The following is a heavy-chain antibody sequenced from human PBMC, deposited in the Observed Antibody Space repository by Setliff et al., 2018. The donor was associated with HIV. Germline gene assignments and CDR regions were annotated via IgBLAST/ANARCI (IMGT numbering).Heavy chain of an antibody. Sequence: SETLSLTCTVSGGPISSSSYYWGWIRQPPGKGLEWIGSIYYSGSTYYNPSLKRRVTISVDTSKNQFSLKLSSVTAADTGVYYCARGSLYYGLGCHYLRTWLDPWGQGGMVTVSS. CDR2: IYYSGST. CDR3: ARGSLYYGLGCHYLRTWLDP. D-gene: IGHD3-10*01. J-gene: IGHJ5*02. CDR1: GGPISSSSYY. V-gene: IGHV4-39*01.